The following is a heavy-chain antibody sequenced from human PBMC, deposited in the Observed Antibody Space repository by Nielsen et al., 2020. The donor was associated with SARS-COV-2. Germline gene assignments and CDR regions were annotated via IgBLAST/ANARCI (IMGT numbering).Heavy chain of an antibody. J-gene: IGHJ4*02. CDR3: ARTHYGSGSYYKFGY. CDR1: GFTFSSYA. D-gene: IGHD3-10*01. Sequence: GESLKISCAASGFTFSSYAMHWVRQAPGKGLEWVAVISYDGSNKYYADSVKGRFTISRDNSKNTLYLQMNSLRAEDTAVYYCARTHYGSGSYYKFGYWGQGTLVTVSS. CDR2: ISYDGSNK. V-gene: IGHV3-30-3*01.